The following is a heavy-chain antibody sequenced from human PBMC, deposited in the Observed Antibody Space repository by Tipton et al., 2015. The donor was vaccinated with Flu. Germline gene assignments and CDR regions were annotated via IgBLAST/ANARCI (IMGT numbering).Heavy chain of an antibody. D-gene: IGHD5-24*01. CDR1: GDSISSYY. CDR3: ARGGYNLVY. J-gene: IGHJ4*02. CDR2: IYSSGST. V-gene: IGHV4-4*07. Sequence: TLSLTCTVSGDSISSYYWSWIRQPAGKGLEWIGRIYSSGSTNYNPSLKSRVTMSVDTSKNQFSLKLNSVAAADTAVYYCARGGYNLVYWGRGTLVTVSS.